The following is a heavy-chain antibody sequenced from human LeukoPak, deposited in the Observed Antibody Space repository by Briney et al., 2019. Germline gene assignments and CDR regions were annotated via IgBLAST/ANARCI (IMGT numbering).Heavy chain of an antibody. J-gene: IGHJ4*02. CDR2: INPHSGGT. CDR3: ARDLHRLGTGLDY. D-gene: IGHD1-1*01. V-gene: IGHV1-2*02. CDR1: GYTFTYYY. Sequence: GASVKVSCKASGYTFTYYYIHWVRQAPGQGPEWMGWINPHSGGTNYAQKSRGRVTMTTDTSLSTAYMELSSLTSDDAAVYYCARDLHRLGTGLDYWGQGTLLTVSS.